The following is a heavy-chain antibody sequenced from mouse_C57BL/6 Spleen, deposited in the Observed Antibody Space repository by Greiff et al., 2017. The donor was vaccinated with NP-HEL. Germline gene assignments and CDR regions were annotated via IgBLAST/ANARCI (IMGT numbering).Heavy chain of an antibody. CDR3: ASWEVTTEAWFAY. CDR2: ISTYYGDA. J-gene: IGHJ3*01. V-gene: IGHV1-67*01. CDR1: GYTITDYS. Sequence: QVQLQQSGPELVRPGVSVKISCTGSGYTITDYSMHWVKQSPAQSLEWIGVISTYYGDASYNQKFKDKATMTEDKSSSTAYMELARLTSEDSADYYGASWEVTTEAWFAYWGQGTLVTVSA. D-gene: IGHD2-2*01.